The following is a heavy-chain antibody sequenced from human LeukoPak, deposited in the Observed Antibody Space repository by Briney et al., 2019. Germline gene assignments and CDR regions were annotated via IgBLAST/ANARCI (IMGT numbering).Heavy chain of an antibody. CDR3: ARVSLSGDFWSGSNAFDI. D-gene: IGHD3-3*01. J-gene: IGHJ3*02. Sequence: ASVKVSCKASGGTFSSYAISWVRQAPGQGLEWMGGIIPIFGTANYAQKFQGRVTITADESTSTAYMELSSLRSEDTAVYYCARVSLSGDFWSGSNAFDIWGQGTMVTVSS. V-gene: IGHV1-69*13. CDR2: IIPIFGTA. CDR1: GGTFSSYA.